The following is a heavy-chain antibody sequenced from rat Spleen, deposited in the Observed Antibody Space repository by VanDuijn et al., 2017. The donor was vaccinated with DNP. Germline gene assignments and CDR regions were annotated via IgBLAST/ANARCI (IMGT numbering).Heavy chain of an antibody. Sequence: EVQLLESGGGLVQPGRSLKLSCAASGFTFSNYGMAWVRQAPKKGLEWVATITASSGTTYYRDSVKGRFTISTDSAKNTLYLQMDSLRSEDTATYYCTTHDGPPFDYWGQGVMVTVSS. CDR1: GFTFSNYG. J-gene: IGHJ2*01. V-gene: IGHV5S13*01. CDR3: TTHDGPPFDY. D-gene: IGHD1-11*01. CDR2: ITASSGTT.